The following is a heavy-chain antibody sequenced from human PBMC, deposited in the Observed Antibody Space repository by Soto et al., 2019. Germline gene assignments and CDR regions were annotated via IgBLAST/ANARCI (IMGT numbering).Heavy chain of an antibody. Sequence: QVQLVQSGAEVKKPGTSVKVSCKASGYTFTGYYMHWVRQAPGQGPEWMGWINPNSGGTNYAQKFQCRVTLSRDKYISTAYMALSRLRSDDTAVYYCSRDGGRRAGWFDPWGHGTLVTVSS. J-gene: IGHJ5*02. CDR3: SRDGGRRAGWFDP. CDR2: INPNSGGT. CDR1: GYTFTGYY. V-gene: IGHV1-2*02. D-gene: IGHD2-15*01.